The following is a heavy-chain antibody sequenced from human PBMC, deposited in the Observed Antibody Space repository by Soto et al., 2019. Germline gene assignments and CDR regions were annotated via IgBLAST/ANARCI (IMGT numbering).Heavy chain of an antibody. D-gene: IGHD6-19*01. J-gene: IGHJ4*02. CDR3: ARVAVAATRVDY. CDR1: GGSISSSNW. V-gene: IGHV4-4*02. CDR2: IYHSGST. Sequence: QVQLQESGPGLVKPSGTLSLTCAVSGGSISSSNWWSWVRQPPGKGLEWIGEIYHSGSTNYNPSLKSRVTVSVDKSNNQLALKLSSVPAADTAVYYCARVAVAATRVDYWGQGTLVTVSS.